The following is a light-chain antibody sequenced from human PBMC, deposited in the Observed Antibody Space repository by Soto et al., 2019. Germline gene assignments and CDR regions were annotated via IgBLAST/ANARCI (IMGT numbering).Light chain of an antibody. Sequence: DIQLIQSPYSLSAAVGDRLTIACQASQDISNYLHWYQQKPGKAPKLLIYDASSLEIGVPSRFSGSGSRTEFSLTISSLQPDDFATYYCQQYNTYSFGQGTKVDIK. CDR3: QQYNTYS. V-gene: IGKV1-5*01. CDR1: QDISNY. J-gene: IGKJ1*01. CDR2: DAS.